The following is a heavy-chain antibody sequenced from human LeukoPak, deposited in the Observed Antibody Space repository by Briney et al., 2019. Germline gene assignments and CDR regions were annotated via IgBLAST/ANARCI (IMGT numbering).Heavy chain of an antibody. V-gene: IGHV4-59*01. D-gene: IGHD3-3*02. CDR2: IYYSGST. CDR3: ARGISIFGRFDP. J-gene: IGHJ5*02. Sequence: SETLSLTCTVPGGSISSYYWSWIRQPPGKGLEWIGYIYYSGSTNYNPSLKSRVTISVDTSKNQFSLKLSSVTAADTAVYYCARGISIFGRFDPWGQGTLVTVSS. CDR1: GGSISSYY.